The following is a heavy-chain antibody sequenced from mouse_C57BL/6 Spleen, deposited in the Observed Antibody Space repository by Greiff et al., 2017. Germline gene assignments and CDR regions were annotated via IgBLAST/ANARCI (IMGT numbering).Heavy chain of an antibody. V-gene: IGHV1-82*01. CDR2: IYPGDGDT. Sequence: QVQLQQSGPELVKPGASVKISCKASGYAFSSSWMNWVKQRPGKGLEWIGRIYPGDGDTNYNGKFKGKATLTADKSSSTAYMQLSSLTSEDSAVYFWARGGHSAMDDWGQGTSVTVSS. CDR3: ARGGHSAMDD. J-gene: IGHJ4*01. CDR1: GYAFSSSW.